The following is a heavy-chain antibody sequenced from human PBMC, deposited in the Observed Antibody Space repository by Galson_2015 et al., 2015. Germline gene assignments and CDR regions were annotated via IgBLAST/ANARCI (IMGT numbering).Heavy chain of an antibody. CDR1: GGSISSGGYY. V-gene: IGHV4-31*01. Sequence: TLSLTCTVSGGSISSGGYYLGWVPPRPGEGLEWIWFLFYSGITYYNSSLKSLVTMLVDTSKNQFSLKLSSATAADTAVYYCARVVAGNDAFDIWGQGTVVTVSS. D-gene: IGHD6-19*01. J-gene: IGHJ3*02. CDR2: LFYSGIT. CDR3: ARVVAGNDAFDI.